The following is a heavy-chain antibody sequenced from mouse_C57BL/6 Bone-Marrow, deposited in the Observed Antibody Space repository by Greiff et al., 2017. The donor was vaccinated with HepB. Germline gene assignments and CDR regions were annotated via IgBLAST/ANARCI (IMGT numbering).Heavy chain of an antibody. D-gene: IGHD2-4*01. CDR3: APYDYDRFAY. Sequence: QVHVKQPGAELVKPGASVKVSCKASGYTFTSYWMHWVKQRPGQGLEWIGRIHPSDSDTNYNQKFKGKATLTVDKSSSTAYMQLSSLTSEDSAVSYCAPYDYDRFAYWGQGTLVTVSA. CDR1: GYTFTSYW. CDR2: IHPSDSDT. J-gene: IGHJ3*01. V-gene: IGHV1-74*01.